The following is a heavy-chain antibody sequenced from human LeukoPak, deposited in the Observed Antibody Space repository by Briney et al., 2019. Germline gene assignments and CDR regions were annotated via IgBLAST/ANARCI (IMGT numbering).Heavy chain of an antibody. CDR1: GFTFSSYS. CDR3: ARVEQWLVHGAFDI. V-gene: IGHV3-21*01. J-gene: IGHJ3*02. D-gene: IGHD6-19*01. CDR2: ISSSSSYI. Sequence: GGSLRLSCAASGFTFSSYSMNWVRRAPGKGLEWVSSISSSSSYIYYADSVKGRFTISKDNAKNSLYLQMNSLRAEDTAVYYCARVEQWLVHGAFDIWGQGTMVTVSS.